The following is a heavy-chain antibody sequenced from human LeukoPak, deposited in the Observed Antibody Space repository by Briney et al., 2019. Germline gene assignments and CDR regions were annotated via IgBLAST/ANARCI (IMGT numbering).Heavy chain of an antibody. D-gene: IGHD2-15*01. CDR1: GGSFSGYY. J-gene: IGHJ6*02. CDR2: INHSGST. V-gene: IGHV4-34*01. CDR3: ARSCRGTYYYYGMDV. Sequence: SGTLSLTCAVYGGSFSGYYWSWIRQPPGKGLEWIGEINHSGSTNYNPSLKSRVTISVDTSKNQFSLKLSSVTAADTAVYYCARSCRGTYYYYGMDVWGQGTTVTVSS.